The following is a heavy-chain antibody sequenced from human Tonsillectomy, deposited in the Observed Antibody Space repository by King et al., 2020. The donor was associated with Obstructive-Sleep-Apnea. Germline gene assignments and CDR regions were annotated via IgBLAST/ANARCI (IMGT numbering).Heavy chain of an antibody. D-gene: IGHD2-15*01. CDR3: ARDLESIVVVVAATVGFDY. CDR2: ISAYNGNT. J-gene: IGHJ4*02. V-gene: IGHV1-18*01. Sequence: LVQSGAEVKKPGASVKVSCKASGYTFTSYGISWVRQAPGQGLEWMGWISAYNGNTNYAQKLQGRVTMTTDTSTSTAYMELRSLRSDDTAVYYCARDLESIVVVVAATVGFDYWGQGTLVTVSS. CDR1: GYTFTSYG.